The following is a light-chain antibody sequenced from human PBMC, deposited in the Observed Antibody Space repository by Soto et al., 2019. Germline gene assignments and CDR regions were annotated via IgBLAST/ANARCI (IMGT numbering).Light chain of an antibody. Sequence: QSVLTQPPSVSGAPGQRVTISCTGSSSNIGAGYDVHWYQQVPGAAPKLLISGNTNRPSGVPDRFSGSKSGTSASLAITGLQAEDEADYYSQSYDDSLSASVFGGGTQLTVL. J-gene: IGLJ3*02. CDR2: GNT. CDR1: SSNIGAGYD. V-gene: IGLV1-40*01. CDR3: QSYDDSLSASV.